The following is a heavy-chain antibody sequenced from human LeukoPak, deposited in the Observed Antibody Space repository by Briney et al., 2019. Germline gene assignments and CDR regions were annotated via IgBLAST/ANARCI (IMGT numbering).Heavy chain of an antibody. Sequence: SETLSLTCTVSGYSISSGYYWGWIRQPPGKGLEWIGSIYHSGSTYYNPSLKSRVTISIDTSKNQFSLKLSSVTAADTAVYYCAKRGYSGYDPWVWGKGTTVTVSS. CDR2: IYHSGST. D-gene: IGHD5-12*01. J-gene: IGHJ6*04. V-gene: IGHV4-38-2*02. CDR3: AKRGYSGYDPWV. CDR1: GYSISSGYY.